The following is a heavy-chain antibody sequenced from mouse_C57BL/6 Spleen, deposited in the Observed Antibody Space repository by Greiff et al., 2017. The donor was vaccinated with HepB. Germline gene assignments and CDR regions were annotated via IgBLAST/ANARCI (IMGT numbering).Heavy chain of an antibody. J-gene: IGHJ1*03. CDR2: IYPSDSET. Sequence: QVHVKQSGAELVRPGSSVKLSCKASGYTFTSYWMDWVKQRPGQGLEWIGNIYPSDSETHYNQKFKDKATLTVDKSSSTAYMQLSSLTSEDSAVYYCARESYWYFDVWGTGTTVTVSS. CDR1: GYTFTSYW. CDR3: ARESYWYFDV. V-gene: IGHV1-61*01.